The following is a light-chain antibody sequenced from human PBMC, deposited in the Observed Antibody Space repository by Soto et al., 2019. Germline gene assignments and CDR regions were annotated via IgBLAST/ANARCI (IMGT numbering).Light chain of an antibody. V-gene: IGKV1-33*01. J-gene: IGKJ4*01. CDR1: QDISNY. Sequence: DIQMTQSPSSLSASVGDRVTITCQASQDISNYLNWYRQRAGKAPQLLIYEASNLQTGVSSRFRGTGSGTVFTSTISSLQPEDFATYYCQHYDNFPATFGGGPKVEIK. CDR2: EAS. CDR3: QHYDNFPAT.